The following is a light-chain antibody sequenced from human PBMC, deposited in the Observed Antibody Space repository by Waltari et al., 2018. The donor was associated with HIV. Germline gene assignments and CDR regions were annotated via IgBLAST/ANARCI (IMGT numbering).Light chain of an antibody. V-gene: IGLV2-11*01. CDR1: SSDVGGYKY. J-gene: IGLJ2*01. CDR2: DVT. Sequence: QSALTQPRSVSGSHGQSVTISCNGTSSDVGGYKYVSWYQQHPGKAPKLMIYDVTKRPSGGPDRFAGSKSDNTASLTISGLQAEDEAEYYCCSYPGSYPVVFGGGTKLTVL. CDR3: CSYPGSYPVV.